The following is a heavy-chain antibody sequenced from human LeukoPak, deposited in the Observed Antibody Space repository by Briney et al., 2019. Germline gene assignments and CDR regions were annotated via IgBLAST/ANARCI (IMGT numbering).Heavy chain of an antibody. CDR2: IYYSGST. Sequence: SETLSLTCTVSGGSISSSSYYWGWIRQPPGKGLEWIGSIYYSGSTYYNPSLKSRVTISVDTSKNQFSLKLSSVTAADTAVYYCATSLDYDFWSGYAPGAFDIWGQGTMVTVSS. V-gene: IGHV4-39*07. D-gene: IGHD3-3*01. CDR3: ATSLDYDFWSGYAPGAFDI. CDR1: GGSISSSSYY. J-gene: IGHJ3*02.